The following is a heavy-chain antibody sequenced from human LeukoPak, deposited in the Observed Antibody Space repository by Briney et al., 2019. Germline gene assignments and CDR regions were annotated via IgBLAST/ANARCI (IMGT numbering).Heavy chain of an antibody. D-gene: IGHD6-19*01. J-gene: IGHJ5*02. CDR2: ISYNSGT. CDR1: GFTFSSYS. CDR3: ARDAAEQWLVNHFNWFDP. V-gene: IGHV3-48*04. Sequence: GGSLTLSCAASGFTFSSYSMNWVRQAPGKGLEWLSYISYNSGTYYADSVKGRFTISRDNGKNSLYLQMNSLRAEDTAVYYCARDAAEQWLVNHFNWFDPWGQGTLVTVSS.